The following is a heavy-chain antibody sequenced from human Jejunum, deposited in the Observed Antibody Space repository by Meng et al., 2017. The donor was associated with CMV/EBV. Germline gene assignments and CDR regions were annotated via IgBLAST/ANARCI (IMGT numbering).Heavy chain of an antibody. Sequence: NSAMHWVRQSPGKGLEWVTFIHYDGNSEDYADSVKGRFTISRDNSRDTLYLQLNSLRSDDSALYYCAKDQGRGVGSFYYFHGLDVWGQGTTVTVSS. J-gene: IGHJ6*02. V-gene: IGHV3-30*02. CDR1: NSA. CDR2: IHYDGNSE. CDR3: AKDQGRGVGSFYYFHGLDV. D-gene: IGHD1-26*01.